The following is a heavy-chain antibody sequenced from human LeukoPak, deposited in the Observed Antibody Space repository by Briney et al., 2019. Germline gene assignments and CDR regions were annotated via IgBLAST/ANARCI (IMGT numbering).Heavy chain of an antibody. Sequence: HGESLKISCKGSGDSFTNYWIGWVRQMPGKGLEWMGIIYPGDSDTRYSPSFQGQVTISADKSISTAYLQWSSLKASDTAMYYCARLPRRRRGGNDAFDIWGQGTMVTVSS. D-gene: IGHD4-23*01. CDR2: IYPGDSDT. J-gene: IGHJ3*02. CDR3: ARLPRRRRGGNDAFDI. V-gene: IGHV5-51*01. CDR1: GDSFTNYW.